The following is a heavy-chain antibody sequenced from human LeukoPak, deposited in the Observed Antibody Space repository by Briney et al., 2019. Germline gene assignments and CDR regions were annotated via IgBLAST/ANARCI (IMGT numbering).Heavy chain of an antibody. CDR1: GFTFSDYY. J-gene: IGHJ4*02. CDR2: ISGTGNAI. Sequence: GGSLRLSCAASGFTFSDYYMSWIRQAPGRGLEWVSYISGTGNAIYYADSVKGRFTISRDNAKDSLYLQMNSVRVEDTAVYYCARESPGGYWGQGTLVTVSS. D-gene: IGHD3-10*01. V-gene: IGHV3-11*04. CDR3: ARESPGGY.